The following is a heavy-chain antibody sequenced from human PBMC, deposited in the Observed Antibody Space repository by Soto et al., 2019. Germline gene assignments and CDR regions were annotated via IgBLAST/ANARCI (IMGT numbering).Heavy chain of an antibody. CDR3: VMVRAIVTLFAL. V-gene: IGHV3-74*01. CDR2: ISRDGTTT. D-gene: IGHD3-10*01. Sequence: EVQLVESGGGLVQPGGSLRLSCAASGFTFSAYWMHWVRQTPEKGLEWISRISRDGTTTGYAASVKGRFTVSRDNARNTLNLQINCWTVEDTTVSYSVMVRAIVTLFALWGQGTLATLSA. CDR1: GFTFSAYW. J-gene: IGHJ4*02.